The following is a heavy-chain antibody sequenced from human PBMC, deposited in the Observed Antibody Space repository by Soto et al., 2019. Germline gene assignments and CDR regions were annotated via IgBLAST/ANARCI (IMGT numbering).Heavy chain of an antibody. Sequence: QVQLQESGTGLVKPSGTLSLTCAVSGGSISSSNWWSWVRQPPGKGLEWIGEIYHSWSTNYNPSRKNRSTTSVDKAENRFPLKLSSWAAADTAGYYCASLVGATEVDCWGQETLVTVCS. J-gene: IGHJ4*02. CDR1: GGSISSSNW. D-gene: IGHD1-26*01. CDR3: ASLVGATEVDC. V-gene: IGHV4-4*02. CDR2: IYHSWST.